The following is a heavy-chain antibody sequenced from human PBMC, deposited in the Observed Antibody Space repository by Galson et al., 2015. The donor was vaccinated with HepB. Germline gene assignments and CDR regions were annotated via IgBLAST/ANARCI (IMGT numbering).Heavy chain of an antibody. CDR1: GYTFTSYG. CDR2: ISAYNGNT. CDR3: AGDLPVHPERYYYDSSGYRGHAFYI. J-gene: IGHJ3*02. V-gene: IGHV1-18*04. Sequence: SVKVSCKASGYTFTSYGISWVRQAPGQGLEWMGWISAYNGNTNYAQKLQGRVTMTTDTSTSTAYMELRSLRSDDTAVYYCAGDLPVHPERYYYDSSGYRGHAFYIWGQGTMVNVSS. D-gene: IGHD3-22*01.